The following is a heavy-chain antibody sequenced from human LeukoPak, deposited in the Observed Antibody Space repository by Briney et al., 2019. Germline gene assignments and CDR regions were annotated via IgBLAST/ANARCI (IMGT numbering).Heavy chain of an antibody. Sequence: SETLSLTCAVYGGSFSGYYWSWIRQPPGKGLEWIGEINHSGSTNYNPSLKSRVTISVDTSKNQFSLKLSSVTAADTAVYYCAGGRSYGRPYYFDYWGQGTLVTVSS. CDR3: AGGRSYGRPYYFDY. D-gene: IGHD5-18*01. CDR2: INHSGST. V-gene: IGHV4-34*01. CDR1: GGSFSGYY. J-gene: IGHJ4*02.